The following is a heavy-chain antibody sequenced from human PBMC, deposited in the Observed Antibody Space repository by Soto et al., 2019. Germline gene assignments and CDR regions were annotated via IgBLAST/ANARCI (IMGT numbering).Heavy chain of an antibody. D-gene: IGHD1-20*01. Sequence: SGPTLVNPTQTLTLTRSFSGFSLTSRPVGVGWIRQPPGKALEWLGFAYWDDDNRYSPSLRSRLTVTKDTSKNLVVLTVTNMDPVDTATYYCAHRLGGYTWNDGYFDYWGQGALVTVSS. J-gene: IGHJ4*02. CDR2: AYWDDDN. V-gene: IGHV2-5*02. CDR1: GFSLTSRPVG. CDR3: AHRLGGYTWNDGYFDY.